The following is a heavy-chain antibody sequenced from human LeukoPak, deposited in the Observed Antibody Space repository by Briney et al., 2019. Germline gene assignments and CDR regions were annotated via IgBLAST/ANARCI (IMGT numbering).Heavy chain of an antibody. CDR3: ASGSGYDYYYYYGMDV. V-gene: IGHV4-59*01. CDR1: GGSISSDY. Sequence: SETLSLTCTVSGGSISSDYWSWIRQPPGKGLGWMGYIYYSGSTNYNPSLKSRVTISVDTSKNQFSLKLSSVTAADTAVYYCASGSGYDYYYYYGMDVWGQGTTVTVSS. J-gene: IGHJ6*02. D-gene: IGHD5-12*01. CDR2: IYYSGST.